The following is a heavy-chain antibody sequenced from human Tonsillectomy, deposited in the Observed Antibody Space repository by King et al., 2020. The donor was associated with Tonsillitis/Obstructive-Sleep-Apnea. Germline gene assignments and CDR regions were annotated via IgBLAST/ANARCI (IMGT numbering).Heavy chain of an antibody. D-gene: IGHD3-3*01. CDR1: GFTFSSYG. V-gene: IGHV3-33*06. J-gene: IGHJ6*03. CDR3: ANHRILEWPRDYYMDV. CDR2: IEYDGSKK. Sequence: VQLVESGGGVVQPGRSLRLSCAASGFTFSSYGMHWVRQAPGKGLEWLAFIEYDGSKKYYADSVKGRFTISRDNSKNTLYLQMHSLRADDTAVYYCANHRILEWPRDYYMDVWGEGTTVAVSS.